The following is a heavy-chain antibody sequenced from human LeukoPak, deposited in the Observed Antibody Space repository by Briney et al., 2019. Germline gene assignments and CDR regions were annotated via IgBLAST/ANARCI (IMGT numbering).Heavy chain of an antibody. V-gene: IGHV3-23*01. Sequence: GGSLRLSCAASGFTFSSYAMSWVRQAPGKGLEWVSATSGSGGSTYYADSVKGRFTISRDNSKNTLYLQMNSLRAEDTAVYYCAKDGSSTIFGVVIISHFDYWGQGTLVTVSS. D-gene: IGHD3-3*01. CDR1: GFTFSSYA. CDR2: TSGSGGST. J-gene: IGHJ4*02. CDR3: AKDGSSTIFGVVIISHFDY.